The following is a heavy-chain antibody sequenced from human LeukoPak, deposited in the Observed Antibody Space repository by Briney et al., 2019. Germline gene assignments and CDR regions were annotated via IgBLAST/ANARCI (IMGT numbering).Heavy chain of an antibody. V-gene: IGHV3-7*01. CDR1: GFSFSSHW. Sequence: PGGSLRLSCAASGFSFSSHWMTWARQAPGKGLEWVANIKSDGSEKYYADSVKGRFTISRDNAKNSLSLQMNSLRVEDTAQYYCAREEWIGELSKFDYWGQGTLVTVSS. J-gene: IGHJ4*02. D-gene: IGHD3-10*01. CDR3: AREEWIGELSKFDY. CDR2: IKSDGSEK.